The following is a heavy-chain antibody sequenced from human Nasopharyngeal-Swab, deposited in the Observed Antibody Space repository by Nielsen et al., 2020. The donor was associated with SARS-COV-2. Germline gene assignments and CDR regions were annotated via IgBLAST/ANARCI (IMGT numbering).Heavy chain of an antibody. CDR2: ISTYNGDT. Sequence: ASVKVSCKASGYIFSSYGITWVRQAPGQGLEWMGWISTYNGDTNYAQELQDRVTMTTDTSTSTVYMELRSLRSDDTAVYHCARGHSRGVSPAAPWDYYYYMDVWGRGTTVTVSS. CDR3: ARGHSRGVSPAAPWDYYYYMDV. D-gene: IGHD2-2*01. V-gene: IGHV1-18*01. J-gene: IGHJ6*03. CDR1: GYIFSSYG.